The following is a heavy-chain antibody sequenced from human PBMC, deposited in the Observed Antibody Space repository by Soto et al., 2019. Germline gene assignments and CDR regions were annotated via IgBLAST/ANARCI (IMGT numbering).Heavy chain of an antibody. D-gene: IGHD1-20*01. CDR2: IYHSGST. V-gene: IGHV4-30-2*01. J-gene: IGHJ5*02. CDR1: GGSISSGGYS. CDR3: ARGGAITGTFFDP. Sequence: NPSETLSLTCAVSGGSISSGGYSWSWIRQPPGKGLEWIGYIYHSGSTYYNPSLKSRVTISVDRSKNQFSLKLSSVTAADTAVYYCARGGAITGTFFDPWGQGTLVTVSS.